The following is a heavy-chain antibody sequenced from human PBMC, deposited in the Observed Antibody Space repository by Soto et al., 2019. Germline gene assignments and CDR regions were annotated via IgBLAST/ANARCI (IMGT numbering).Heavy chain of an antibody. J-gene: IGHJ4*02. CDR1: GGSISSYY. Sequence: SETLSLTCTVSGGSISSYYWSWIRQPPGKGLEWIGYIYYSGSTNYNPSLKSRVTISVDTSKYQFSLKLSSVTAADTAVYYCARGGYGFLFDYWGQGTLVTVSS. V-gene: IGHV4-59*01. CDR3: ARGGYGFLFDY. D-gene: IGHD5-18*01. CDR2: IYYSGST.